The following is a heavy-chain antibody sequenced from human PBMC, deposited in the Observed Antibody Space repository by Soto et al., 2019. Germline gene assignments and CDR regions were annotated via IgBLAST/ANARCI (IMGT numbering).Heavy chain of an antibody. Sequence: QVQLQQWGAGLLKPSETLSLTCAVYGGSFSGYYWSWIRQPPGKGLEWIGEINHSGSTNYNPSLKSRVTISVDTSKNQFSLKLSSVTAADTAVYYCARGRGIVVSIFDYWGLGTLVTVSS. CDR2: INHSGST. CDR3: ARGRGIVVSIFDY. CDR1: GGSFSGYY. V-gene: IGHV4-34*01. J-gene: IGHJ4*02. D-gene: IGHD3-22*01.